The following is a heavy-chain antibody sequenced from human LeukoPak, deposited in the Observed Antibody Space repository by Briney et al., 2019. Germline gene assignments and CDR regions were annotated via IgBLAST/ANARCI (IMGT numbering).Heavy chain of an antibody. CDR2: IASDGSST. CDR1: GFTFSSYW. CDR3: AKAYRELGAFDY. V-gene: IGHV3-74*01. Sequence: PGGSLRLSCAASGFTFSSYWMNWVRQAPGKGLVWVSRIASDGSSTTYADSVKGRFSISRDNAKNTLYLQMNSLRVEDTAVYYCAKAYRELGAFDYWGQGTLVTVSS. D-gene: IGHD1-26*01. J-gene: IGHJ4*02.